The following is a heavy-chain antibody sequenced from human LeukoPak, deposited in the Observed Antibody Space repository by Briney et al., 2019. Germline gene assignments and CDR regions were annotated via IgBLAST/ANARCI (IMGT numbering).Heavy chain of an antibody. CDR1: GFTFSSYE. D-gene: IGHD6-19*01. CDR2: ISSSGSTI. J-gene: IGHJ4*02. Sequence: GGSLRLSCAASGFTFSSYEMNWVRQAPGKGLEWVSYISSSGSTIYYADSVKGRFTISRDNAKNSLYLQTNSLRAEDTAVYYCARATDRPGYSSGWYGYWGQGTLVTVSP. CDR3: ARATDRPGYSSGWYGY. V-gene: IGHV3-48*03.